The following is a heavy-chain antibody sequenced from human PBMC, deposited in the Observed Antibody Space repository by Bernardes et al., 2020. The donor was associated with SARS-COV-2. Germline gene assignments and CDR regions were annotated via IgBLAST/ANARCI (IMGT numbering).Heavy chain of an antibody. V-gene: IGHV1-3*04. CDR1: GNTFTRYA. CDR3: ASYKTGTTPNYYYYGIDV. J-gene: IGHJ6*02. CDR2: INTGNGDT. Sequence: ASMKVSCRASGNTFTRYAVHWVRQVPGHRLEWMGWINTGNGDTSYSEKFQGRVTMTRDTSASIAYMDLSSLRSEDTAVYYCASYKTGTTPNYYYYGIDVWGQGTTVTVSS. D-gene: IGHD1-1*01.